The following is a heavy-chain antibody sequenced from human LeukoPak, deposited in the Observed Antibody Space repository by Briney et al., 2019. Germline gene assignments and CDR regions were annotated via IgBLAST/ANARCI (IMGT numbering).Heavy chain of an antibody. J-gene: IGHJ3*02. Sequence: ASVKVSCKASGYTFTSYYMHWVRQAPGQGLEWMGIINPSGGSTSYAQKFQGRGTMTRDTSTSTVYMELSSLRSEDTAVYYCARGLYCSGGSCYREAFDIWGQGTMVTVSS. V-gene: IGHV1-46*01. CDR1: GYTFTSYY. CDR2: INPSGGST. CDR3: ARGLYCSGGSCYREAFDI. D-gene: IGHD2-15*01.